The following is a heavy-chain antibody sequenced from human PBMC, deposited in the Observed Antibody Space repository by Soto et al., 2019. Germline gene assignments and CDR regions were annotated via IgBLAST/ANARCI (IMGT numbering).Heavy chain of an antibody. CDR3: ARDQSFWSGYYTGVFDP. Sequence: ETLSLTCTVSGGSISSYYWSWIRQPPGKGLEWIGYIYYSGSTNYNPSLKSRVTISVDTSKNQFSLKLSSVTAADTAVYYCARDQSFWSGYYTGVFDPWGQGTLVTVSS. CDR1: GGSISSYY. CDR2: IYYSGST. V-gene: IGHV4-59*01. D-gene: IGHD3-3*01. J-gene: IGHJ5*02.